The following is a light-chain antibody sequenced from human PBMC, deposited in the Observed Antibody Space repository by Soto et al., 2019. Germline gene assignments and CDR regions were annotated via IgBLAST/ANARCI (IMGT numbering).Light chain of an antibody. CDR3: QQRFNWPPVT. Sequence: EIVLTQSPATLSLSPGERATLSCRASQSIRNDLAWYQQKCGQAPRLLIYDASNRATGIRARFSGSGSGTDFTLTISSLEPEDFAVYYCQQRFNWPPVTFGGGTKVEIK. CDR1: QSIRND. CDR2: DAS. V-gene: IGKV3-11*01. J-gene: IGKJ4*01.